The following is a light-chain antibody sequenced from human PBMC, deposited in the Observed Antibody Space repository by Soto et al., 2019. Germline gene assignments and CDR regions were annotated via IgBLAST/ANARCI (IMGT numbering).Light chain of an antibody. CDR2: GAL. V-gene: IGKV3-15*01. CDR1: QSITEK. CDR3: QQYANWPKT. Sequence: IVMTQSPDTLYLSPGERATLSCGASQSITEKVVWYQQKSGQAPRLLIYGALTRAAGVPARFSVSGSGTEFTLTISRLKYEDSAVYVCQQYANWPKTFCQGTKVDIK. J-gene: IGKJ1*01.